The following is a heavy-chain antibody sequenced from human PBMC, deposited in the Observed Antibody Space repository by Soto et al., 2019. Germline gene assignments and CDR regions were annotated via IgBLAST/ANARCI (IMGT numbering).Heavy chain of an antibody. D-gene: IGHD2-8*01. CDR3: ARALRLKAPHY. Sequence: PSETLSLTCAVYGGSFSGYYWSWIRQPPGKGLEWIGEINHSGSTNYNPSLKSRVTTSVDTSKNQFSLKLSSVTATDTAVYYCARALRLKAPHYWGQGTLVTVSP. J-gene: IGHJ4*02. CDR1: GGSFSGYY. V-gene: IGHV4-34*01. CDR2: INHSGST.